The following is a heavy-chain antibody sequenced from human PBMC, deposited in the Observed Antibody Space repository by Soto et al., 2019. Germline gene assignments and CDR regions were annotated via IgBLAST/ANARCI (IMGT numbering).Heavy chain of an antibody. CDR1: GGTFSNYA. CDR3: ASGRYSSSIDY. V-gene: IGHV1-69*14. D-gene: IGHD6-6*01. Sequence: QVQLVQSGAEVKKPGSSVKVSCKASGGTFSNYAISWVRQAPGQGLEWMGGIILIFGTSNYAQKFQGRLTITADKSTGTADMELRSLKSDDTAMYYCASGRYSSSIDYWGQGTLVTVSS. CDR2: IILIFGTS. J-gene: IGHJ4*02.